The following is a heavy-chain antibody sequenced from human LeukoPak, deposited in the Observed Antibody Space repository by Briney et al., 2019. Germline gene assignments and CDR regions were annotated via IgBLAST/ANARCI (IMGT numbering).Heavy chain of an antibody. CDR3: ARGHKQYYYDSSGYVGY. CDR2: IYYSGST. D-gene: IGHD3-22*01. V-gene: IGHV4-39*01. Sequence: SETLSLTCTVSGGSISSSSYYWGWIRQPPGTGLEWIGSIYYSGSTYYNPSLKSRVTISVDTSKNQFSLKLSSVTAADTAVYYCARGHKQYYYDSSGYVGYWGQGTLVTVSS. CDR1: GGSISSSSYY. J-gene: IGHJ4*02.